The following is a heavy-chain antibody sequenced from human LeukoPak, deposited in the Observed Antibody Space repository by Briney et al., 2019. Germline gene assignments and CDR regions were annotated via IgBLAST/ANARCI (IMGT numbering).Heavy chain of an antibody. Sequence: PSETLSLTCTVSGGSISSGGYYWSWIRQPPGKGLEWIGYIYHSGSTYYNPSLKSRVTISVDRSKNQFSLKLSSVTAADTAVYYCARDTGYSSGWYPQYFQHWGQGTLVTVSS. D-gene: IGHD6-19*01. CDR2: IYHSGST. V-gene: IGHV4-30-2*01. J-gene: IGHJ1*01. CDR1: GGSISSGGYY. CDR3: ARDTGYSSGWYPQYFQH.